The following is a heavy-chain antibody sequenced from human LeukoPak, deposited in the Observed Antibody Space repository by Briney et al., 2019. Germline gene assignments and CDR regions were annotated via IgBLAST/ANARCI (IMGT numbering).Heavy chain of an antibody. CDR3: ARSGFSGSYCFDS. CDR1: GFTFSTYA. J-gene: IGHJ4*02. D-gene: IGHD3-10*01. V-gene: IGHV4-59*10. CDR2: IYTSGST. Sequence: GSLRLSCAASGFTFSTYAMTWVRQAPGKGLEWIGRIYTSGSTNYNPSLKSRVTMSVDTSKNQLSLKLSSMTAADTAVYYCARSGFSGSYCFDSWGQGTLVTVSS.